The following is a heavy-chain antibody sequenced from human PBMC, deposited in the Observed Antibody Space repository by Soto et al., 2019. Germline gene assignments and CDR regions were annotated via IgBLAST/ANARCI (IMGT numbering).Heavy chain of an antibody. D-gene: IGHD2-15*01. CDR1: GFTFSNYG. V-gene: IGHV3-23*01. J-gene: IGHJ4*02. Sequence: VGSLSLSCTVSGFTFSNYGMSWVRPAPGKGLEWVSTISGSGDSTYYADSVKGRFTISRDNSKNRLYLQINSLRAEDTAVYYCASKLTFGGTSDYWGQGTLVNVSA. CDR3: ASKLTFGGTSDY. CDR2: ISGSGDST.